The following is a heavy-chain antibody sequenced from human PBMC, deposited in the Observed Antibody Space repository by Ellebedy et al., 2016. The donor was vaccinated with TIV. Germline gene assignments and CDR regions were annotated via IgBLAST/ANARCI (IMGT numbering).Heavy chain of an antibody. CDR2: IANDGRNK. D-gene: IGHD2-21*01. CDR3: ANMAWGNEDYSVDS. CDR1: GFLFNQYG. Sequence: GGSLRLXCAASGFLFNQYGMHWVRQAPGKGLEWVAVIANDGRNKYYGDSVKGRFTISRDNSKNTLYLQMNSLKVGDTAVYYCANMAWGNEDYSVDSWGQGTLVTVSS. V-gene: IGHV3-30*18. J-gene: IGHJ5*01.